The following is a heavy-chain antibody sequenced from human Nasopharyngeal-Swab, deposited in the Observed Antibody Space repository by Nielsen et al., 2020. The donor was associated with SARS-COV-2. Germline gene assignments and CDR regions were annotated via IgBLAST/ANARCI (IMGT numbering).Heavy chain of an antibody. CDR2: IYYSGST. J-gene: IGHJ5*02. V-gene: IGHV4-30-4*01. Sequence: WIRQPPGKGLEWIGYIYYSGSTYYNPSLKSRVTISVDTSKNQFSLKLSSVTAADTAVYYCARDYYDSSGYYGGFDPWGQGTLATVSS. CDR3: ARDYYDSSGYYGGFDP. D-gene: IGHD3-22*01.